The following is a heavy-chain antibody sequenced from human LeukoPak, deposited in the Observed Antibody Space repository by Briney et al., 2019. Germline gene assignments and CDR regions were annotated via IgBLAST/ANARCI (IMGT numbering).Heavy chain of an antibody. CDR2: ISSSGSTI. D-gene: IGHD3-22*01. CDR1: GFTFSSYE. J-gene: IGHJ4*02. V-gene: IGHV3-48*03. CDR3: ARGSDYYDSSGYSLFLNY. Sequence: GGSLRLSCAASGFTFSSYEMNWVRQAPGKGLEWVSYISSSGSTIYYADSVEGRFTISRDNAKNSLYLQMNSLRAEDTAVYYCARGSDYYDSSGYSLFLNYWGQGTLVTVSS.